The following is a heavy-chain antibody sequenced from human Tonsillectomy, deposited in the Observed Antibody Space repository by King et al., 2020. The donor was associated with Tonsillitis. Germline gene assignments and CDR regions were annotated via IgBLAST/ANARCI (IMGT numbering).Heavy chain of an antibody. V-gene: IGHV4-39*07. D-gene: IGHD3-22*01. J-gene: IGHJ4*02. CDR2: IYYSGST. Sequence: LQLQESGPGLVKPSETLSLTCTVSGGSISSSSYYWGWIRQPPGKGLEWIGSIYYSGSTYYHPSLKSRVTISVDTSRNQFSLKLSSVTAADTAVYYCARLSPYHYDSSGYGDFDYWGQGTLVTVAS. CDR1: GGSISSSSYY. CDR3: ARLSPYHYDSSGYGDFDY.